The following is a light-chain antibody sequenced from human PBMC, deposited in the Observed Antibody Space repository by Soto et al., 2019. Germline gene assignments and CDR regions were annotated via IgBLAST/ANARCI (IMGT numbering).Light chain of an antibody. CDR2: GAS. V-gene: IGKV3-20*01. CDR3: QQYAKAPLT. CDR1: QSVRSSY. J-gene: IGKJ1*01. Sequence: DIVLTQSPGTLSLSPGERATLSCRASQSVRSSYLAWYQQKPGQAPRLLIYGASSRATGVPDRFSASGSGTDFTLTISRLEPEDFAVYYCQQYAKAPLTFGQGTKVEMK.